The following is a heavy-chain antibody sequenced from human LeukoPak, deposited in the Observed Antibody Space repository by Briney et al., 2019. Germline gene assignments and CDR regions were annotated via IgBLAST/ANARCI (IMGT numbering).Heavy chain of an antibody. CDR1: GFTLSSYG. CDR2: IRAGGDNT. D-gene: IGHD3-10*01. V-gene: IGHV3-23*01. CDR3: AKGMVRGVILKGFDY. Sequence: PGGSLRLSCAASGFTLSSYGMSWVRQAPGKGLGWVSGIRAGGDNTYYADSVKGRFTISRDNSKNTLYLQMNSLRAEDTAVYYCAKGMVRGVILKGFDYWGQGTLVTVSS. J-gene: IGHJ4*02.